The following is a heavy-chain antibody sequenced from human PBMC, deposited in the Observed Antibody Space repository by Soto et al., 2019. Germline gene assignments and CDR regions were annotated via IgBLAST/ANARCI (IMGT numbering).Heavy chain of an antibody. CDR3: ARRTTAWSAADY. CDR1: GYTFTTYD. CDR2: MNPNSGNT. V-gene: IGHV1-8*01. D-gene: IGHD2-21*02. J-gene: IGHJ4*02. Sequence: QVQLVQSGAEVKEPGASVKVSCKASGYTFTTYDIYWVRQATGQGLEWMGWMNPNSGNTGYAQKFQGRVTMPRNTSISTAYLELSSLRSDDTAVYYCARRTTAWSAADYWGQGPLVTVSS.